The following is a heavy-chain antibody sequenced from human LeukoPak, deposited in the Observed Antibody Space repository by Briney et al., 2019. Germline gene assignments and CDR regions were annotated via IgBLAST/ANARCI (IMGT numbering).Heavy chain of an antibody. V-gene: IGHV1-69*13. CDR2: IIPIFGTA. Sequence: SVKVSCKASGGTFSSYAISWVRQAPGQGLEWMGGIIPIFGTANYAQKFQGRVTITADESTSTAYMELSSLRSEDTAVYYCASGALHLYGSGSYYRYWGQGTLVTVSS. J-gene: IGHJ4*02. CDR1: GGTFSSYA. CDR3: ASGALHLYGSGSYYRY. D-gene: IGHD3-10*01.